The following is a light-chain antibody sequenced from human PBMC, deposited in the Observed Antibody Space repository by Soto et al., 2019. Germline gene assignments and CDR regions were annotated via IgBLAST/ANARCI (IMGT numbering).Light chain of an antibody. CDR1: QTISTY. CDR3: QQSYSTFMYT. V-gene: IGKV1-39*01. J-gene: IGKJ2*01. Sequence: DIQMTQSPSSLSASLGDRVTITCRASQTISTYVTWYQQKPGKAPKALISDASTLQSGVPSRFSGSGSGTDFTLIISNLQPEDFAPYYCQQSYSTFMYTFGQGTKLEI. CDR2: DAS.